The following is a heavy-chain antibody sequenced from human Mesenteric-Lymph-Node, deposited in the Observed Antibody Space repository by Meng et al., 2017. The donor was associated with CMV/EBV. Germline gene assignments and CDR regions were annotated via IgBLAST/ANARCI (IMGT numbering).Heavy chain of an antibody. Sequence: GESLKISCAASGLRFSGSAIHWVRLPSGRGLEWVARISNRADSHATVYAASVKGRFTVSRDDSKNTAYLQMNSLKPDDTALYYCAKDSVQYYDFWRGATNYFDSWGQGTLVTVSS. J-gene: IGHJ5*01. CDR3: AKDSVQYYDFWRGATNYFDS. CDR1: GLRFSGSA. D-gene: IGHD3-3*01. V-gene: IGHV3-73*01. CDR2: ISNRADSHAT.